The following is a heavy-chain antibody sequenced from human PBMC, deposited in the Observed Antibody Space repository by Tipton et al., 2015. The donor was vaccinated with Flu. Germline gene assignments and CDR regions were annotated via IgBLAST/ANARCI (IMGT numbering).Heavy chain of an antibody. CDR2: IYYSGST. J-gene: IGHJ4*02. Sequence: TLSLTCTVSGGSISSYYWSWIRQPPGKGLEWIGYIYYSGSTNYNPSLKSRVTISVDTSKNQFSLKLSSVTAADTAVYYCARRQDRDYFDYWGQGTLVTVSS. CDR3: ARRQDRDYFDY. D-gene: IGHD3-10*01. CDR1: GGSISSYY. V-gene: IGHV4-59*08.